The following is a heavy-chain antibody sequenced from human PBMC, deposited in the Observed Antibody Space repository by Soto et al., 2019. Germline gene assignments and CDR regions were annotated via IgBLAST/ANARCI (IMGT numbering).Heavy chain of an antibody. Sequence: GASVKVSCKASGYTFTSYGISWVRQAPGQGLEWMGWISAYNGNTNYAQKLQGRVTMTTDTSTSTAYMELRSLRSDDTAVYYCARLRYCSSTSCKYFDYWGQGTLVTVSS. J-gene: IGHJ4*02. CDR1: GYTFTSYG. V-gene: IGHV1-18*04. CDR3: ARLRYCSSTSCKYFDY. D-gene: IGHD2-2*01. CDR2: ISAYNGNT.